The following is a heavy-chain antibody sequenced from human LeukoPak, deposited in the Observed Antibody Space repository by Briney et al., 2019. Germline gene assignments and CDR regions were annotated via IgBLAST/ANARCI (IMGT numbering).Heavy chain of an antibody. CDR3: TRQRVINDFWSGYYY. D-gene: IGHD3-3*01. CDR2: IRSKANSYAT. Sequence: GGSLRLSCAASGFTFSGSAMHWVRRASGKGLEWVGRIRSKANSYATAYAASVKGRFTISRDDSKNTAYLQMNSLKTEDTAVYYCTRQRVINDFWSGYYYWGQGTLVTVSS. V-gene: IGHV3-73*01. J-gene: IGHJ4*02. CDR1: GFTFSGSA.